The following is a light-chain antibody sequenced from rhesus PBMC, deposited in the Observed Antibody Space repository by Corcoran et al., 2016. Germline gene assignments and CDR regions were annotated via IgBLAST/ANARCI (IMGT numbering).Light chain of an antibody. CDR2: YAS. V-gene: IGKV1-66*01. CDR3: QQYSDSPLT. CDR1: QVINNF. J-gene: IGKJ4*01. Sequence: DIQMTQSPSSLSASVGDRVTITCRASQVINNFLNWYQQKPWKAPKPQIYYASHLETGVPSRLSGSGSGTDDTRTINSLQPEDVATYYCQQYSDSPLTFGGGTKVDIK.